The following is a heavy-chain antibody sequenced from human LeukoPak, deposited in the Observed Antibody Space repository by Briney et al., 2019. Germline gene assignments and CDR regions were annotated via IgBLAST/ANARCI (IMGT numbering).Heavy chain of an antibody. D-gene: IGHD3-9*01. CDR1: GASISSDHW. CDR3: ARLERDILTGYLKFDY. Sequence: PSGTLSLTCAVSGASISSDHWWTWVRQPPGKGLEWIGEIHESGRTNCSPSLKSRVSFSVDKSRNQVSLRLNSVTAADTAVYYCARLERDILTGYLKFDYWGQGILVTVSS. J-gene: IGHJ4*02. V-gene: IGHV4-4*02. CDR2: IHESGRT.